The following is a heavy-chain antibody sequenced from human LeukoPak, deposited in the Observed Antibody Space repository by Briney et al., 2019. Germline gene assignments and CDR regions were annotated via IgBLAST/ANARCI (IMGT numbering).Heavy chain of an antibody. Sequence: SETLSLTCAVYGGSFSGYYWSWIRQPPGKGLEWIGEINHSGSTNYNPSLKSRVTISVDTSKNQFSLKLSSVTAAVTAVYYCARAWDSSSWWFDYWGQGTLVTVSS. CDR2: INHSGST. CDR3: ARAWDSSSWWFDY. V-gene: IGHV4-34*01. J-gene: IGHJ4*02. CDR1: GGSFSGYY. D-gene: IGHD6-13*01.